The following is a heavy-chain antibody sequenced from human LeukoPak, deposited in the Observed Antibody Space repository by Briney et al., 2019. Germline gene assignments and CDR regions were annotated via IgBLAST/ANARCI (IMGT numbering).Heavy chain of an antibody. CDR1: GFTFRTYW. CDR2: ISYDGSNK. V-gene: IGHV3-30*03. Sequence: PGGSLRLSCAASGFTFRTYWMSWVRQAPGKGLEWVAVISYDGSNKYYADSVKGRFTISRDNSKNTLYLQMNSLRAEDTAVYYCARRRGYSSGWHYFDYWGQGTLVTVSS. D-gene: IGHD6-19*01. J-gene: IGHJ4*02. CDR3: ARRRGYSSGWHYFDY.